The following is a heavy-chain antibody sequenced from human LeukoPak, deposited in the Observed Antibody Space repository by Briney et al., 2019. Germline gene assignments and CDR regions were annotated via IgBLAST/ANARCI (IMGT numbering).Heavy chain of an antibody. CDR3: ARAPGDDFWSGPYYYYGMDV. CDR2: INPSGGST. V-gene: IGHV1-46*01. CDR1: GYTFTSYY. D-gene: IGHD3-3*01. J-gene: IGHJ6*02. Sequence: ALVKVSCTASGYTFTSYYMHWVRQAPGQGLEWMSIINPSGGSTSYAQKFKGRVTMTRDTSTSTVYMELSSLRSEDTAVYYCARAPGDDFWSGPYYYYGMDVWGQGTTVTVSS.